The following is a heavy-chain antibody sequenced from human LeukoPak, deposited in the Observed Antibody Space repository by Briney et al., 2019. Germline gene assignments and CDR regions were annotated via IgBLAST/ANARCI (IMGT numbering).Heavy chain of an antibody. V-gene: IGHV4-30-4*01. CDR2: IYYSGST. D-gene: IGHD4-23*01. Sequence: SETLSLTCTVSGGSISSGDYYWSWIRQPPGKGLEWIGYIYYSGSTYYNPSLKSRVTISVDTSKNQFSLELSSVTAADTAVYYCARDLLNEGNHLDYWGQGTLVTVSS. CDR3: ARDLLNEGNHLDY. CDR1: GGSISSGDYY. J-gene: IGHJ4*02.